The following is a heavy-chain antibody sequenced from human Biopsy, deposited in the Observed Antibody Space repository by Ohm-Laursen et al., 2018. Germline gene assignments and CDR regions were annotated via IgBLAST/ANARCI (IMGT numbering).Heavy chain of an antibody. CDR1: VGSTNDYF. Sequence: SETLSLTCGVSVGSTNDYFWSWIRQPAGETLEWIGRIYSRGGSSYNPSLKSRISMSMYTSNNHISLTFTSVNAADTAVYYCARTPGKAVAGRFLDLWGRGTLVTVSS. V-gene: IGHV4-4*07. CDR2: IYSRGGS. CDR3: ARTPGKAVAGRFLDL. J-gene: IGHJ2*01. D-gene: IGHD6-19*01.